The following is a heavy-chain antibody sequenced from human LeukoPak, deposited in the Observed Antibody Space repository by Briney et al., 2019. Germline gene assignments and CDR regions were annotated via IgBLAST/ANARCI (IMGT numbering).Heavy chain of an antibody. D-gene: IGHD5-24*01. CDR1: GRTFSSYG. CDR2: IWYDGSNK. J-gene: IGHJ4*02. Sequence: PGRSLRLSCAWSGRTFSSYGMHWVRQAPGKGLEWVAVIWYDGSNKYYADSVKGRFTISRDNSKNTLYLQMNSLRAEDTAVYYCAREMAAGTFDYWGQGALVTVSS. CDR3: AREMAAGTFDY. V-gene: IGHV3-33*01.